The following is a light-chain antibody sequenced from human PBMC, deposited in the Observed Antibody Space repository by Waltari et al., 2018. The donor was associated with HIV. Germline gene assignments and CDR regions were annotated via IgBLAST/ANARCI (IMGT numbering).Light chain of an antibody. CDR3: NSRDSSGVV. V-gene: IGLV3-19*01. Sequence: SSELTQDPAVSVALGQTVRITCRGDSLRSYFPSWYQQKPRQAPLLVIYGKNNRPSGIPDRFSVSTSGNTASLTITGTQAEDEADYYCNSRDSSGVVFGGGTKLTVL. CDR2: GKN. CDR1: SLRSYF. J-gene: IGLJ2*01.